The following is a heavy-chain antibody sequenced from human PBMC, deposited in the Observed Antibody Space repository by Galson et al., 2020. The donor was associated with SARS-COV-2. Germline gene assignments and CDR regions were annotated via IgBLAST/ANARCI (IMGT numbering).Heavy chain of an antibody. V-gene: IGHV4-39*01. CDR3: ARHSIAIELGLDGGDWFDS. Sequence: SETLSLTCIVSGGSVTSRSYFWGWIRQPPGKGLEWIGSSHYSGKIYYTPSLKSRVTISVDTSKNQFSLRLNSVTAADTAVYYCARHSIAIELGLDGGDWFDSWGQGTLVTVSS. CDR1: GGSVTSRSYF. CDR2: SHYSGKI. J-gene: IGHJ5*02. D-gene: IGHD3-16*01.